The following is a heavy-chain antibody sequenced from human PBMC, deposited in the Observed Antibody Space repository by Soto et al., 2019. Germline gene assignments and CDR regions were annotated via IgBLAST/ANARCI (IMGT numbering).Heavy chain of an antibody. CDR3: AHAGGGGNSAYFQS. Sequence: QITLKESGPTLVKPTQTLTLTCTFSGFSLSTSGVGVGWIRQPPGKALEWLAVIYWNDDKRYSPSLESRLTITKDTSKNQVVLTMTNMDPVDTATYYCAHAGGGGNSAYFQSWGQGTLVTVSS. V-gene: IGHV2-5*01. CDR1: GFSLSTSGVG. D-gene: IGHD4-4*01. J-gene: IGHJ1*01. CDR2: IYWNDDK.